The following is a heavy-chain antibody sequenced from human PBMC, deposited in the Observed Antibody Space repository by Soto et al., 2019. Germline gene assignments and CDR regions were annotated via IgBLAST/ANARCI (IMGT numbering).Heavy chain of an antibody. CDR3: AKGKTSGWYYFDY. CDR2: ISASGRVT. J-gene: IGHJ4*02. Sequence: EVQLLDSGGDLAQPGGSLRLSCAASGFTFSNYAMSWVRQAPGKGLEWVSGISASGRVTYYADSVKDRFTISRDSSKNTLYLQMNSLRAEDTAIYYCAKGKTSGWYYFDYWGQGTLVTVSS. D-gene: IGHD6-19*01. CDR1: GFTFSNYA. V-gene: IGHV3-23*01.